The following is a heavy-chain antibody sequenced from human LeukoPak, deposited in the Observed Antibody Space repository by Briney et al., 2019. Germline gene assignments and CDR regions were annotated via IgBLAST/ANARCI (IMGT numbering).Heavy chain of an antibody. Sequence: SETLSLTCAVYGGSFSGYYWAWIRQPPGKGLEWIANIFYTGSTYYNPSLKSRVTISIDTSKNQFSLRLNSVTATDTAVYYCARLNKPGWFDPWGQGTLVTVSS. CDR1: GGSFSGYY. CDR2: IFYTGST. V-gene: IGHV4-34*12. CDR3: ARLNKPGWFDP. D-gene: IGHD1-14*01. J-gene: IGHJ5*02.